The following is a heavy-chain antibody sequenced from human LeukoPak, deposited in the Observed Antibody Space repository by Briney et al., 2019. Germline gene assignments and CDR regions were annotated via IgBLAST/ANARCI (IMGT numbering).Heavy chain of an antibody. V-gene: IGHV3-23*01. CDR2: ISGSGGST. CDR1: GFTFSTYA. J-gene: IGHJ3*02. D-gene: IGHD2-15*01. CDR3: AKGGYCSGGSCYSLDAFDI. Sequence: GGSLRLSCAASGFTFSTYAMSWVRQAPGKGLEWVSAISGSGGSTYYADSVKGRFTISRDNSKNTLYLQMNSLRAEDTAVYYCAKGGYCSGGSCYSLDAFDIWGQGTMVTVSS.